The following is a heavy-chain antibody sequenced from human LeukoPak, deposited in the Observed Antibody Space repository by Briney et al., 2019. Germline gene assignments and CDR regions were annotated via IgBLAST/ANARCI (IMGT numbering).Heavy chain of an antibody. D-gene: IGHD5-18*01. V-gene: IGHV4-61*02. CDR2: IYTSGST. CDR3: ARGGYSYALRNWFDP. J-gene: IGHJ5*02. CDR1: GGSISSGSYY. Sequence: PSQTLSLTCTVSGGSISSGSYYWSWIRQPAGKGLEWIGRIYTSGSTNYNPSLKSRVTISVNTSKNQFSLKLSSVTAADTAVYYCARGGYSYALRNWFDPWGQGTLVTVSS.